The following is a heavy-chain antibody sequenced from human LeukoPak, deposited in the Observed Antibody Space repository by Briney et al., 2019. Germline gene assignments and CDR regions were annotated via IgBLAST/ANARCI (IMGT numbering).Heavy chain of an antibody. Sequence: SETLSLTCTVSGGSISSSSYYWSWVRQPPGKGLEWIGYMYNSGSTKYNPSLKSRVTISVDTSKNQFSLRLSSVTAADTATYYCASTMSGRDYWGQGTLVTVSS. D-gene: IGHD3-10*02. V-gene: IGHV4-61*01. CDR1: GGSISSSSYY. CDR2: MYNSGST. CDR3: ASTMSGRDY. J-gene: IGHJ4*02.